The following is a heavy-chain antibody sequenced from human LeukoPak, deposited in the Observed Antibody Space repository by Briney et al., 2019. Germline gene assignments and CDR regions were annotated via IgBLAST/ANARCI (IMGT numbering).Heavy chain of an antibody. Sequence: GGSLRLSCAASGFTFSSYWMSWVRQAPGKGLEWVANIKQDGSEKYYVDSVKGRFTISRDNAKNSLYLQMNSLRAEDTAVYYCARAPGLIIRYFDYWGQGTLVTVSS. V-gene: IGHV3-7*01. CDR3: ARAPGLIIRYFDY. CDR2: IKQDGSEK. D-gene: IGHD3-10*01. J-gene: IGHJ4*02. CDR1: GFTFSSYW.